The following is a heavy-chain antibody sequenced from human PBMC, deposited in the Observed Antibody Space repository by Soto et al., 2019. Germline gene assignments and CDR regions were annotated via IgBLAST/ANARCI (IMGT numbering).Heavy chain of an antibody. V-gene: IGHV3-13*01. CDR1: GFTFSSYD. J-gene: IGHJ6*02. D-gene: IGHD2-15*01. CDR2: IGTAGDT. CDR3: ARGDPRGAAATYYYYYYGMDV. Sequence: GGSLRLSCAASGFTFSSYDMHWVRQATGKGLEWVSAIGTAGDTYYPGSVKGRFTISRENAKNSLYLQMNSLRSGDTAVYYCARGDPRGAAATYYYYYYGMDVWGQGTTVTVSS.